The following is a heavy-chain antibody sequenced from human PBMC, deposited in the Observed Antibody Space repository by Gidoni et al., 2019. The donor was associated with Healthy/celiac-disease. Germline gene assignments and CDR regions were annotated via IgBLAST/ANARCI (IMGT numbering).Heavy chain of an antibody. V-gene: IGHV4-59*01. Sequence: QVQLQESGPGLVKFSETLSLTCTDSGGSISSYYWSWIRQHPGKGLEWIGYIYYSGSTNYKPSLKSRVIISVDTSKNQFSLKLSSVTAADTAVYYCARLDSTDAFDIWGQGTMVTVSS. D-gene: IGHD3-22*01. J-gene: IGHJ3*02. CDR2: IYYSGST. CDR3: ARLDSTDAFDI. CDR1: GGSISSYY.